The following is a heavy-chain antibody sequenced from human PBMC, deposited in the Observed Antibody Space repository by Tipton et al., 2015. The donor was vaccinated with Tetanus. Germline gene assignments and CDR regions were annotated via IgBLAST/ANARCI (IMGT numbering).Heavy chain of an antibody. J-gene: IGHJ4*02. D-gene: IGHD5-18*01. CDR3: ARAPYTSPGKFYFDS. V-gene: IGHV4-30-2*01. CDR1: GGSIRSGGYY. CDR2: TYHTGGT. Sequence: TLSLTCTVSGGSIRSGGYYWTWIRQHPERGLEWIGYTYHTGGTYLNPSLKSRVTISVDRSNDRFSLHLSSVTAADTALYFCARAPYTSPGKFYFDSGGQGILVTVSS.